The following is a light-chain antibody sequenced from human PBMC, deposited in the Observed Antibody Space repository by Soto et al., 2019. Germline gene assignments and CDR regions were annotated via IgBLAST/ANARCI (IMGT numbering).Light chain of an antibody. J-gene: IGLJ3*02. CDR1: SGSVSTSYY. CDR3: VLYMGSGTWV. V-gene: IGLV8-61*01. CDR2: STN. Sequence: QAVVTQETSFSVSPGGKVTLTCGLSSGSVSTSYYPSWYQQTPGQAPRTLIYSTNTRSSGVPDRFSGSILGNKAALTITGAQADDESDYYCVLYMGSGTWVFGGGTKLTVL.